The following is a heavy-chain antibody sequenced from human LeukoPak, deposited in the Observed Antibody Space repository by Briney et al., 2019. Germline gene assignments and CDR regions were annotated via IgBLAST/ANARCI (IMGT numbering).Heavy chain of an antibody. J-gene: IGHJ4*02. CDR1: GFTFGDYA. D-gene: IGHD6-13*01. V-gene: IGHV3-49*04. CDR3: TRPSSSWTQIFDY. CDR2: IRSKAYGGTT. Sequence: GGSLRLSCTASGFTFGDYAMSWVRQAPGKGLERVDLIRSKAYGGTTEYAASVKGRFTISRDDSKSIAYLQMNSLKTEDTAVYYCTRPSSSWTQIFDYWGQGTLVTVSS.